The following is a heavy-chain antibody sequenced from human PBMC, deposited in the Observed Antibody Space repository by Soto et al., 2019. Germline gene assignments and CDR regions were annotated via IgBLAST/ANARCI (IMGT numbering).Heavy chain of an antibody. Sequence: QITLNESGPTQVKPRQTLTLTCTFSGFSLTTSGVGVGWIRQSPGKAPEWLALIYWDEDKRYSPSLKSRLTITKDTSKNQVVLTMADFDPADTATYYCAHRVLRTVFGLVTTTAIYFDFWGQGTPVAVSS. D-gene: IGHD3-3*01. CDR1: GFSLTTSGVG. CDR3: AHRVLRTVFGLVTTTAIYFDF. V-gene: IGHV2-5*02. CDR2: IYWDEDK. J-gene: IGHJ4*02.